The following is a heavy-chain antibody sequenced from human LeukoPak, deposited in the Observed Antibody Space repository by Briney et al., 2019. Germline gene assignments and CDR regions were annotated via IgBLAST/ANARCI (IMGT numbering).Heavy chain of an antibody. J-gene: IGHJ3*02. CDR1: GGSISSYY. CDR3: ARGHYYYDSSGYHEWRGYAFDI. CDR2: INHSGST. Sequence: SETLSLTCTVSGGSISSYYWSWIRQPPGKGLEWIGEINHSGSTNYNPSLKSRVTISVDTSKNQFSLKLSSVTAADTAVYYCARGHYYYDSSGYHEWRGYAFDIWGQGTMVTVSS. D-gene: IGHD3-22*01. V-gene: IGHV4-34*01.